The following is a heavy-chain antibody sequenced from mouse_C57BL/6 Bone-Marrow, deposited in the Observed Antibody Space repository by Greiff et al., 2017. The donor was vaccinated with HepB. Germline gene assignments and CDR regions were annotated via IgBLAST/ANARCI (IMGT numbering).Heavy chain of an antibody. Sequence: QVQLQQSGAELVRPGSSVKLSCKASGYTFTSYWMDWVKQRPGQGLEWIGNIYPSDSETHYNQKFKDKATLTVDKSSSTAYMQLSSLTSEDSAVYYSVIYYGKGAMDYWGRGTSVTVSS. CDR2: IYPSDSET. V-gene: IGHV1-61*01. D-gene: IGHD2-1*01. J-gene: IGHJ4*01. CDR1: GYTFTSYW. CDR3: VIYYGKGAMDY.